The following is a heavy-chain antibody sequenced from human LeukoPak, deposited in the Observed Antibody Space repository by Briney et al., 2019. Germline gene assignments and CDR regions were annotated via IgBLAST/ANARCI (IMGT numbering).Heavy chain of an antibody. CDR1: GGSISSYY. D-gene: IGHD5-18*01. Sequence: SETLSLTCTVSGGSISSYYWSWIRQPPGKGLEWIGYIYYSGSTNYTPSLKSRVTISVDTSKNQFSLKLSSVTAADTTVYYCATSPIQLWLPFDYWGQGTLVTVSS. J-gene: IGHJ4*02. V-gene: IGHV4-59*01. CDR3: ATSPIQLWLPFDY. CDR2: IYYSGST.